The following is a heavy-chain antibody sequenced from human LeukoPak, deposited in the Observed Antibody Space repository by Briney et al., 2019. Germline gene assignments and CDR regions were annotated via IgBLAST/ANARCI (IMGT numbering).Heavy chain of an antibody. CDR1: GFTFSSYA. D-gene: IGHD3-3*01. CDR2: ISGSGGST. CDR3: AREGDFWSLDY. V-gene: IGHV3-23*01. J-gene: IGHJ4*02. Sequence: GGSLRLSCAASGFTFSSYAMSWVRQAPGKGLEWVSAISGSGGSTYYADSVKGRFTISRDNAKNSLYLQMNSLRAEDTAVYYCAREGDFWSLDYWGQGTLVTVSS.